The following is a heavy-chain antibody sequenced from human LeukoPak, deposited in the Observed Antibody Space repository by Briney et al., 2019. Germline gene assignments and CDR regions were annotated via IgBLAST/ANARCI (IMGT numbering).Heavy chain of an antibody. D-gene: IGHD2-15*01. CDR1: GYSISSNNW. J-gene: IGHJ4*02. CDR3: ARGNGWELLEYYFDY. CDR2: IYYNGGT. V-gene: IGHV4-28*06. Sequence: SDTLSLTCAVSGYSISSNNWWAWIRQPPGKGLEWIGYIYYNGGTDYNPSLKSRVTISVDTSKNQFSLNLSSVTASDTAVYYCARGNGWELLEYYFDYWGQGTLVTVSS.